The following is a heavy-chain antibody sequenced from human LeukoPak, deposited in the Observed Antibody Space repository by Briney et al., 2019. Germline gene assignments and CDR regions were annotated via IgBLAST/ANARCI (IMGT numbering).Heavy chain of an antibody. J-gene: IGHJ4*02. Sequence: SVKVSCKASGGTFSSYAISWVRQAPGQGLEWMGRIIPILGIANYAQKFQGRVTITADKSTSTAYMELSSLRSEDTAVYYCVRAPYDSSGYPDYWGQGTLVTVSS. CDR1: GGTFSSYA. CDR2: IIPILGIA. CDR3: VRAPYDSSGYPDY. D-gene: IGHD3-22*01. V-gene: IGHV1-69*04.